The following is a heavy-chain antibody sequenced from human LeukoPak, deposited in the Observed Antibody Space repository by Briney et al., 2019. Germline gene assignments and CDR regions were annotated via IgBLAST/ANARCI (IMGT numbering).Heavy chain of an antibody. CDR3: ARGVSGYQGYYNMDV. CDR1: GGTFSSYA. Sequence: SVKVSCKASGGTFSSYAINWVRQAPGQGLERVGRIIPIFGTANYAQKFQGRVTITTDESTSTAYMELSSLRSEDTAVYYCARGVSGYQGYYNMDVWDKGTTVTVSS. J-gene: IGHJ6*03. D-gene: IGHD3-22*01. V-gene: IGHV1-69*05. CDR2: IIPIFGTA.